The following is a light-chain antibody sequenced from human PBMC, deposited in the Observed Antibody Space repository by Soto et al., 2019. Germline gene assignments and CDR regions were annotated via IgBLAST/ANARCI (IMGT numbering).Light chain of an antibody. CDR1: HSISVW. V-gene: IGKV1-5*03. CDR3: QQYYTYPYT. J-gene: IGKJ2*01. Sequence: DIQMTQSPFTLSSSVGDRVTITCRASHSISVWLAWYQQKPGKAPKLLIYQAPTLESGVPSRFSGRGSGTDFTLTISSLQTDDFATYYCQQYYTYPYTFGQGTKLEIK. CDR2: QAP.